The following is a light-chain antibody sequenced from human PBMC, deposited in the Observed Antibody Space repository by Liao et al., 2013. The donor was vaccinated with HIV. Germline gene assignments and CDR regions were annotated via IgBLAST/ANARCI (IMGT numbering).Light chain of an antibody. J-gene: IGLJ2*01. V-gene: IGLV3-1*01. CDR1: ELGDKY. Sequence: SNEPTQPPSVSVSPGQTASISCSGDELGDKYVSWYQQKPGQSPVLVIYQDTKRPSGIPERFSGSNSGNTATLTISRVEAGDEADYYCQVWDSSSDHVVFGGGTKLTVL. CDR2: QDT. CDR3: QVWDSSSDHVV.